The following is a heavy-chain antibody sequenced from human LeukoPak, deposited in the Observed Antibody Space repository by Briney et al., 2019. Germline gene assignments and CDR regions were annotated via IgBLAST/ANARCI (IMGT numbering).Heavy chain of an antibody. CDR3: ARIVENWFDP. Sequence: ASVKVSCKASGYTFTSYYMHWVRQAPGQGLEWMGIINPSGGSTSYAQKFQGRVTMTTDTSTSTAYMELRSLRSDDTAVYYCARIVENWFDPWGQGTLVTVSS. D-gene: IGHD3-16*02. J-gene: IGHJ5*02. CDR1: GYTFTSYY. V-gene: IGHV1-46*01. CDR2: INPSGGST.